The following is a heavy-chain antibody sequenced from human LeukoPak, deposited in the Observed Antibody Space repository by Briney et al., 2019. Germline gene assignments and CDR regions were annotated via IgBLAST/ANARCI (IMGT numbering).Heavy chain of an antibody. J-gene: IGHJ4*02. CDR2: ISWNGVTT. CDR1: GFTFNDHT. CDR3: AKERGSSGYFDY. V-gene: IGHV3-43*01. Sequence: PGGSLRLSCAASGFTFNDHTIHWVRQAPGKGLEWVSLISWNGVTTYYSDSVKGRFTISRDNSKNSLYLQMNSLRTEDTALYYCAKERGSSGYFDYWGQGTLVTVSS. D-gene: IGHD6-6*01.